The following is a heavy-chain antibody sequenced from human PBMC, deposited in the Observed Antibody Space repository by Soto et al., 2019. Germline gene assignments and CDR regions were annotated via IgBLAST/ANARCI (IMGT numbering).Heavy chain of an antibody. Sequence: GGSLRLSCAASGFTFRNYPMSWVRQAPGKGLEGVSGITFSGGSAYYADSVRGRFIISRDNSKNTVSVQMNSLRDDDTAVYYCAREPLLTESGPGGFDSWGQGVLVTVSS. CDR1: GFTFRNYP. D-gene: IGHD3-10*01. J-gene: IGHJ4*02. CDR2: ITFSGGSA. CDR3: AREPLLTESGPGGFDS. V-gene: IGHV3-23*01.